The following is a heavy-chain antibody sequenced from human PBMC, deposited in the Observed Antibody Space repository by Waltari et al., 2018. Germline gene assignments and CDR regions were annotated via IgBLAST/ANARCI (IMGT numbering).Heavy chain of an antibody. CDR2: IYSGGST. D-gene: IGHD5-18*01. J-gene: IGHJ6*02. V-gene: IGHV3-66*02. CDR1: GFTVSSHY. Sequence: EVQLVESGGGLVQPGGSLRLSCAASGFTVSSHYMSWVRQAPGKGLEWVSVIYSGGSTYYADSVKGRFTISRDNSKNTLYLQMNSLRAEDTAVYYCARDNGYSYGSYYGMDVWGQGTTVTVSS. CDR3: ARDNGYSYGSYYGMDV.